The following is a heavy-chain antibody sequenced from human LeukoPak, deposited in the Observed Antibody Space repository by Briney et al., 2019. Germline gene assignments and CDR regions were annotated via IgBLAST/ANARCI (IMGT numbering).Heavy chain of an antibody. CDR2: ISGSGDST. J-gene: IGHJ4*02. V-gene: IGHV3-23*01. CDR1: GFTFSSYA. CDR3: AKTRPLDSSSWSHGDY. Sequence: GGSLRLSCAASGFTFSSYAMRWGRQAPGGGREWVLAISGSGDSTYYGDSVKGRFTISRDKSKNPLYLQMNSLRAEDTAVYYCAKTRPLDSSSWSHGDYWGQGTLVTVSS. D-gene: IGHD6-13*01.